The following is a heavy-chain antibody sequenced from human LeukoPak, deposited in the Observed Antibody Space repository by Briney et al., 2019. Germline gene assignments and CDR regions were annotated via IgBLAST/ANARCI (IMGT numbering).Heavy chain of an antibody. D-gene: IGHD6-13*01. V-gene: IGHV3-74*03. Sequence: GGSLRLSCAASGITLSSYWMHWVRQAPGKGLVWVSRINSDGTNTKYADSVKGQFTISRDNAKNTLYLQMNSLRAEDTAIYYCTKGGSRHADTWGQGTLVTVSS. J-gene: IGHJ5*02. CDR3: TKGGSRHADT. CDR1: GITLSSYW. CDR2: INSDGTNT.